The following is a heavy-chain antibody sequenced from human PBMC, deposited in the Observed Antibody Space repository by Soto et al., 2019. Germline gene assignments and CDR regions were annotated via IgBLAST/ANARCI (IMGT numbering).Heavy chain of an antibody. Sequence: QVQLVQSGAEVKKPGSSVKVSCKASGGTFSSYAISWVRQAPGQGLEWMGGIIPIFGTADYAQKFQGRVTITADESTSTAYMGLGSLRSEDTAVYYCASHSGSSPEGRYYYGMDVWGQGTTVTVSS. V-gene: IGHV1-69*12. J-gene: IGHJ6*02. CDR2: IIPIFGTA. CDR1: GGTFSSYA. D-gene: IGHD1-26*01. CDR3: ASHSGSSPEGRYYYGMDV.